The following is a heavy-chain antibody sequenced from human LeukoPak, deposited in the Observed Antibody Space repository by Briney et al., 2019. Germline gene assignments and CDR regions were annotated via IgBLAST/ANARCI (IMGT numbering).Heavy chain of an antibody. Sequence: GGSLRLSCAASGFTISDYWMHWVRQAPGKGLEWVAVISYDGSNKYYADSVKGRFTISRDNSKNTLYLQMNSLRAEDTAVYYCAREREYSSSWYGYYYYGMDVWGQGTTVTVSS. CDR3: AREREYSSSWYGYYYYGMDV. D-gene: IGHD6-13*01. CDR1: GFTISDYW. CDR2: ISYDGSNK. V-gene: IGHV3-30*03. J-gene: IGHJ6*02.